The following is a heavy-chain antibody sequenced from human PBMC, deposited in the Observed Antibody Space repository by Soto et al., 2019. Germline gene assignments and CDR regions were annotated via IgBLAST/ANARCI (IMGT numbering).Heavy chain of an antibody. CDR1: GGTFSNFA. J-gene: IGHJ2*01. V-gene: IGHV1-69*11. Sequence: QVQLVQSGAEVKKPGSSVKVSCKASGGTFSNFAITWVRQAPGQGLEWMGGIIPILGTPNYAQKFQGRVTISADESTSTSYMELSSLPSEDTAVYYGARDLTRLWYFDLWGRGTLVTVSS. CDR2: IIPILGTP. CDR3: ARDLTRLWYFDL.